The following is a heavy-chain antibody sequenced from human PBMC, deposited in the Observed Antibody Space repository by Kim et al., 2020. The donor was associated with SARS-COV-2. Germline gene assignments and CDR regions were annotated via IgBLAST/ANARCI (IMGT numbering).Heavy chain of an antibody. J-gene: IGHJ6*02. CDR2: ISAYNGNT. CDR3: ASNGPEGSYYYYYGMDV. D-gene: IGHD2-8*01. V-gene: IGHV1-18*01. Sequence: ASVKVSCKASGYTFTSYGISWVRQAPGQGLEWMGWISAYNGNTNYAQKRQGRVTMTTDTSTSTAYMELRSLRSDDTAVYYCASNGPEGSYYYYYGMDVWGQGTTVTVSS. CDR1: GYTFTSYG.